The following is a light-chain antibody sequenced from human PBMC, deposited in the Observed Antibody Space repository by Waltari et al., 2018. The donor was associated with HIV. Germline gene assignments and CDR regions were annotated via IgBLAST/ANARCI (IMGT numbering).Light chain of an antibody. Sequence: QSALTQPASVSGSPGQSITISCTGTSRDVGGYNLVPRYQQHPGKAPKLMIYEVSKRPSGVSNRFSGSKSGNTASLTISGLQAEDEADYYCCAYAGSTTYVIFGGGTKLTVL. CDR1: SRDVGGYNL. V-gene: IGLV2-23*02. CDR3: CAYAGSTTYVI. J-gene: IGLJ2*01. CDR2: EVS.